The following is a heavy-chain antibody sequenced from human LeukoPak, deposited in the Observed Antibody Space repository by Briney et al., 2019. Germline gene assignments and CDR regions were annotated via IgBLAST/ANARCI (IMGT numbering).Heavy chain of an antibody. CDR3: ARLRTLGYCSGGSCYPPYYYGMDV. D-gene: IGHD2-15*01. Sequence: SETLSLTCAVYGGSFSGYYWGWIRQPPGKGLEWIGEINHSGSANYNPSLKSRVTISVDTSKNQFSLKLSSVTAADTAVYYCARLRTLGYCSGGSCYPPYYYGMDVWGQGTTVTVSS. V-gene: IGHV4-34*01. CDR1: GGSFSGYY. CDR2: INHSGSA. J-gene: IGHJ6*02.